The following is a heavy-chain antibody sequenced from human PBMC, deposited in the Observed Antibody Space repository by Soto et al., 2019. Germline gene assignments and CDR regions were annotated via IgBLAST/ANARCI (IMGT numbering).Heavy chain of an antibody. CDR2: IYPGDSDT. D-gene: IGHD7-27*01. CDR3: ARHLGRTLTGAQFHVGAFDI. CDR1: GYSFTSYW. Sequence: GESLKISCKGSGYSFTSYWIGWVRQMPGKGLEWMGIIYPGDSDTRYSPSFQGQVTISADKSISTAYLQWSSLKASDTAMYYCARHLGRTLTGAQFHVGAFDIWGQGTMVTVSS. J-gene: IGHJ3*02. V-gene: IGHV5-51*01.